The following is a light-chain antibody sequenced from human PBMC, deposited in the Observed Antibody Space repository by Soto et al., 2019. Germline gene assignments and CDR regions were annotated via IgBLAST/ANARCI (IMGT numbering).Light chain of an antibody. J-gene: IGKJ3*01. CDR2: RAS. CDR3: QHYSTYSGT. Sequence: DVQMAHSPSTLSASVGDRVTITCRASQSIGDWLAWFQQKPGKAPALLIYRASYLESGVPSRFSGSGSGTEFTLTSSSLQPDDFSTYYCQHYSTYSGTFGPGTTVEIK. CDR1: QSIGDW. V-gene: IGKV1-5*03.